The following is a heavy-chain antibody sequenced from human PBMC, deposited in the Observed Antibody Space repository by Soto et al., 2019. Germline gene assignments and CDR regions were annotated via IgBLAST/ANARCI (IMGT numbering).Heavy chain of an antibody. CDR3: ARGGSSGFDY. CDR1: GFIFSNAW. D-gene: IGHD3-22*01. J-gene: IGHJ4*02. V-gene: IGHV3-33*08. Sequence: GGSLRLSCAAAGFIFSNAWINWVRQATGKGLEWVAVIWYDGSNKYYADSVKGRFTISRDNSKNTLYLQMNSLRAEDTAVYYCARGGSSGFDYWGQGTLVTVSS. CDR2: IWYDGSNK.